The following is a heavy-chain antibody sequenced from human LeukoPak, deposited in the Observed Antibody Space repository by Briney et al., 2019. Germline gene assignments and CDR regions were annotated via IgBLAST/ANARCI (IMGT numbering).Heavy chain of an antibody. J-gene: IGHJ4*02. V-gene: IGHV3-13*04. CDR2: IGPAGDT. CDR1: GFTFSSYD. CDR3: ARESPKGFDY. Sequence: GGSLGLSCAASGFTFSSYDMHWVRKATGKGLEWVSAIGPAGDTYYPGSVKGRFTISRENAKTSLYLQMNSLRAEDTAFYYCARESPKGFDYWGQGTLVTVSS.